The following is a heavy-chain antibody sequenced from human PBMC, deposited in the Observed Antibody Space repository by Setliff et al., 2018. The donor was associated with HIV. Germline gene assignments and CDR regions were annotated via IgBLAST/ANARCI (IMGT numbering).Heavy chain of an antibody. D-gene: IGHD3-10*01. CDR1: GGSISSGSDY. CDR2: IYTTGT. CDR3: ARHGNSWFGELLFYFDY. V-gene: IGHV4-61*02. Sequence: SETLSLTCSVSGGSISSGSDYWSWIRQSAGKGLEWIGRIYTTGTNYNPSLKSRVTISVDTSKNQFSLKLSSVTAADTAVYYCARHGNSWFGELLFYFDYWGQGTLVTVSS. J-gene: IGHJ4*02.